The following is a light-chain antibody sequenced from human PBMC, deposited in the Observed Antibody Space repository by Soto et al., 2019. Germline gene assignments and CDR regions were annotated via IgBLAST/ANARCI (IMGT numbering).Light chain of an antibody. V-gene: IGKV3-15*01. J-gene: IGKJ5*01. CDR3: QQRSNWLSIT. CDR1: HSISSN. Sequence: ETVMTQSPSTLSVSQGERATLSCRASHSISSNLAWFQQKPCQAPRLLIYDASTMATGFPARFSGSGSGTEFTLTISSLQSEDFAVYYCQQRSNWLSITFGQGTRLAIK. CDR2: DAS.